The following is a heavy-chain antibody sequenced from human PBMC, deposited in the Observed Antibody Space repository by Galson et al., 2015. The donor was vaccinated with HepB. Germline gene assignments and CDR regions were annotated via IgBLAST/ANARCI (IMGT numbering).Heavy chain of an antibody. D-gene: IGHD6-19*01. CDR2: INEDGSDK. CDR3: ATRGQAMAD. Sequence: SLRLSCAASGFTFSTYWMSWVRQAPGKGLEWVANINEDGSDKNHVDSVKGRFFISRDNAKTSLYLQMNSLRADDTAVYYCATRGQAMADWGQGTLVTVPS. J-gene: IGHJ4*02. V-gene: IGHV3-7*01. CDR1: GFTFSTYW.